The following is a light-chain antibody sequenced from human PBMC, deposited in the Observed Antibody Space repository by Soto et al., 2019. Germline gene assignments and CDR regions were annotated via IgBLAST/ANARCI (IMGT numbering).Light chain of an antibody. Sequence: EFVLTQSPGTLSLSPGERATLSCRASQSVSSSYLAWYQQKPGQAPRLLIYGASSRATGIPDRFSGSGSGTDFTLTISRLEPEDFAVYYCQQYGSSRWTFGQGTKVGIK. J-gene: IGKJ1*01. CDR1: QSVSSSY. CDR3: QQYGSSRWT. CDR2: GAS. V-gene: IGKV3-20*01.